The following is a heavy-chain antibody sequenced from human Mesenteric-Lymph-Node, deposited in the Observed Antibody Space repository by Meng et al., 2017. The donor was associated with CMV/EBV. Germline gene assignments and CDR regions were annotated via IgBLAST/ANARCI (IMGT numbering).Heavy chain of an antibody. CDR3: ARDPTGTSQIDY. CDR1: GFSFSSYA. V-gene: IGHV3-23*01. D-gene: IGHD1-1*01. J-gene: IGHJ4*02. Sequence: GESLKISCVASGFSFSSYAMNWVRQAPGQGLEWVSGISSSGTSSNSADSVMGRFTISRDNSKKTLYLQMNSLRAEDTAVYYCARDPTGTSQIDYRGQGTLVTVSS. CDR2: ISSSGTSS.